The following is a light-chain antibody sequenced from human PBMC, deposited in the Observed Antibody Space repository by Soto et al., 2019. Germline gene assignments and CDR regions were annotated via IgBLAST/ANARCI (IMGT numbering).Light chain of an antibody. V-gene: IGKV1-39*01. CDR3: QQSYSTPPRYT. J-gene: IGKJ2*01. CDR1: QSISSF. Sequence: DIQMTQSPSSLSASVGDRVTITCRASQSISSFLNWYQQKPGRAPKVLIYAASRLESGVPSRFSGSRSGTDFTLNISSLQPEDYATYYCQQSYSTPPRYTFGQGTKVDIK. CDR2: AAS.